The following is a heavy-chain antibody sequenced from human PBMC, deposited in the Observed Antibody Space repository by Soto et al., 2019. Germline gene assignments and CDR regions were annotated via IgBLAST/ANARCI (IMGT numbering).Heavy chain of an antibody. J-gene: IGHJ3*02. CDR1: GYTFTSYY. Sequence: ASVKVSCKASGYTFTSYYMHWVRQAPGQGLEWMGIINPSGGSTSYAQKFQGRVTMTRDTSTSTVYMELSSLRSEDTAVYYCARGLECLLPHDAFDIWGQGTMVTVSS. D-gene: IGHD3-22*01. V-gene: IGHV1-46*01. CDR2: INPSGGST. CDR3: ARGLECLLPHDAFDI.